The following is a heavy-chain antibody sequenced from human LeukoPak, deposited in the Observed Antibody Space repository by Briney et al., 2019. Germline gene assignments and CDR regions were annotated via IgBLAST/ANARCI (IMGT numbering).Heavy chain of an antibody. CDR2: IYTSGST. J-gene: IGHJ3*02. CDR3: ARDALNDAFDI. V-gene: IGHV4-61*02. CDR1: GGSISSGSYY. Sequence: SQTLSLTXTVSGGSISSGSYYWSWIRQPAGKGLEWIGRIYTSGSTNYNPSLKSRVTISVDTSKNQFSLKLSSVTAADTAVYYCARDALNDAFDIWGQGTMVTVSS.